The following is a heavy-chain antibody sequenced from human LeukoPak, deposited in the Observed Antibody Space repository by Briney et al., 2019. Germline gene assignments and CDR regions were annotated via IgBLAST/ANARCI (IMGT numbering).Heavy chain of an antibody. V-gene: IGHV1-24*01. D-gene: IGHD3-16*02. J-gene: IGHJ4*02. CDR1: GYTLTELS. CDR3: ATSLPDTGNLLPTD. Sequence: ASVKVSCKVSGYTLTELSMHWVRQAPGKGLEWMGGFDPEDGETIYAQKFQGRVTMTEDTSTDTAYMELSSLRSEDTAVYYCATSLPDTGNLLPTDLGQGTLVTVSS. CDR2: FDPEDGET.